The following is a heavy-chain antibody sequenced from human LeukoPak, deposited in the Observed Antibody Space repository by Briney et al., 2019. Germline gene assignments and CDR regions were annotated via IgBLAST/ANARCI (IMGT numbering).Heavy chain of an antibody. Sequence: GGSLRLSCAASGFTFSSYAMSWVRQAPGKGLEWLSAISGDGIYTYYSDSVKGRFTSSRDNSKSTLYLQMSNLRAEDTAVYYCAKNRATGMAFYDYWGQGIQVTVSS. J-gene: IGHJ4*02. V-gene: IGHV3-23*01. CDR1: GFTFSSYA. CDR2: ISGDGIYT. CDR3: AKNRATGMAFYDY. D-gene: IGHD5-18*01.